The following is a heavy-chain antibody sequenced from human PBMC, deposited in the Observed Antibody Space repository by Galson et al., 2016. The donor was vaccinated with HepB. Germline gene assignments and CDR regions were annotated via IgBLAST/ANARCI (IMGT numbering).Heavy chain of an antibody. V-gene: IGHV4-59*01. J-gene: IGHJ4*02. CDR1: GGSINPYY. CDR2: ISHTGST. CDR3: ARMSYFDISGYDYYFDY. D-gene: IGHD3-22*01. Sequence: ETLSLTCTVSGGSINPYYWTWIRQTPGKGLEWIGYISHTGSTHYNPSLKSRVTISVDTSKNQFSLKLSSVTAADTAVYDCARMSYFDISGYDYYFDYWGQGTLVTVSA.